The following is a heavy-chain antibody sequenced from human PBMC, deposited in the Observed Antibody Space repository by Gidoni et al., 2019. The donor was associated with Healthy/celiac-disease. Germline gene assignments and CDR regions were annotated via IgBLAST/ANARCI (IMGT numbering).Heavy chain of an antibody. J-gene: IGHJ6*02. CDR1: GGSISSYY. Sequence: QVQLQESGPGLVKPSEPLSLTCPVSGGSISSYYWRWIRPPPGKGLEWIGYIYYSGRTNYNPSLKSRVTISVDTSKNQFSLKLSSVTAADTAVYYCARQIWDFGVVTGYYYYGMDVWGQGTTVTVSS. V-gene: IGHV4-59*08. CDR2: IYYSGRT. CDR3: ARQIWDFGVVTGYYYYGMDV. D-gene: IGHD3-3*01.